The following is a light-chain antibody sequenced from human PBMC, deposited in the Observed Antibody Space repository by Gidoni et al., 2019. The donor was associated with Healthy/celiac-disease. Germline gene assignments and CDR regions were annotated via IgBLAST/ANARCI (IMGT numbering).Light chain of an antibody. J-gene: IGLJ2*01. CDR1: SSDVGGYNY. CDR2: DVS. CDR3: SSYTSSSTVV. V-gene: IGLV2-14*03. Sequence: GSPGQSINISCTGTSSDVGGYNYVSWYQQHPGKAPKLMIYDVSNRPSGVSNRFSGSKSWNTASLTISGLPAEDEADYYCSSYTSSSTVVFGGGTKLTVL.